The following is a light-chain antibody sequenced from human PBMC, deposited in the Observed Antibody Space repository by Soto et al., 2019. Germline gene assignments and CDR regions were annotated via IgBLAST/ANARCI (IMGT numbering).Light chain of an antibody. Sequence: IVLTQSPGTLSLSPGERVTLSCRASQSVTTRLAWYQHKPGQAPTLLMSGASNRAPGVPVRFSGSGSGTDFTLTITRLEPEDFARYYCQQYGGSPITFGLGTRLEIK. CDR1: QSVTTR. V-gene: IGKV3-20*01. CDR3: QQYGGSPIT. J-gene: IGKJ5*01. CDR2: GAS.